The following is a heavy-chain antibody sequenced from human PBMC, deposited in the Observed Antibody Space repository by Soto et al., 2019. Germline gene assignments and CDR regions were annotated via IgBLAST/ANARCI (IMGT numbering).Heavy chain of an antibody. CDR2: VYYRGRS. CDR1: GGSVTNSSYY. Sequence: SETLSLTFTVSGGSVTNSSYYWGWIRQSPGKGLEWIGSVYYRGRSYSKSSVKSRVTISVDTSKNQFSLNFNSVTASDTALYYCVSQRTTVLTQAYFDYWAPGALVTVSS. D-gene: IGHD4-17*01. J-gene: IGHJ4*02. V-gene: IGHV4-39*01. CDR3: VSQRTTVLTQAYFDY.